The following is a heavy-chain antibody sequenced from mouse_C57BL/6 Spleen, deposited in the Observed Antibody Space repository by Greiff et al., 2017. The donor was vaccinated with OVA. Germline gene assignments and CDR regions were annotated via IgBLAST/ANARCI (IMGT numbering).Heavy chain of an antibody. CDR1: GFTFSSYA. V-gene: IGHV5-4*01. Sequence: EVQLVESGGGLVKPGGSLKLSCAASGFTFSSYAMSWVRQTPEKRLEWVATISDGGSYTYYPDNVKGRCTISRDNAKNNLYLQMSHLKSEDTAMYYCARDDCLDYWGQGTTLTVSS. J-gene: IGHJ2*01. CDR3: ARDDCLDY. D-gene: IGHD2-13*01. CDR2: ISDGGSYT.